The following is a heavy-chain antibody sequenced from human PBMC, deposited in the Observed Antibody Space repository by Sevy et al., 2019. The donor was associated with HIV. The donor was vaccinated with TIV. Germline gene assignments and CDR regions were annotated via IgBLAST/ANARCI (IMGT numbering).Heavy chain of an antibody. Sequence: GGSLRLSCAASGFTISANCMNWVRQAPGKGLEWVANIKEDGSTKHYVDLLGGRFTISRDNAKQLLFLQMNSLRVEDTAVYYWAHETFGRFESWGQGTLVTVSS. CDR2: IKEDGSTK. V-gene: IGHV3-7*01. J-gene: IGHJ4*02. CDR1: GFTISANC. CDR3: AHETFGRFES. D-gene: IGHD3-16*01.